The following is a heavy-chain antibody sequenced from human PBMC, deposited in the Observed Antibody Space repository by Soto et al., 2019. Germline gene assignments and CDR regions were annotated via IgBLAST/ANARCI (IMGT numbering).Heavy chain of an antibody. CDR1: GFTFITYG. Sequence: QVQLVQSGAEVKKPGASVKVSCKASGFTFITYGFTWVRQAPGQGLEWMGWISAYTGDTHYAQKVQGRVTMTTDRSKSTAYMELRSLTSDDTAVYYCARKAMGAPVDQWGQGTLVIVSS. D-gene: IGHD5-18*01. CDR3: ARKAMGAPVDQ. CDR2: ISAYTGDT. J-gene: IGHJ4*02. V-gene: IGHV1-18*01.